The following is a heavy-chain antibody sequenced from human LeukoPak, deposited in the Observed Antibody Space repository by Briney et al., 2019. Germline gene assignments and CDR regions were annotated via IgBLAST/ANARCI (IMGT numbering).Heavy chain of an antibody. D-gene: IGHD3-3*01. J-gene: IGHJ4*02. CDR1: GFTFSSYS. V-gene: IGHV3-48*01. CDR2: ISSRSSTL. Sequence: GGSLRLSCAASGFTFSSYSMNWVRQAPGKGLEWVSYISSRSSTLYYADSVKGRFTISRDNAKNSLYLQMNSLRAEDTAVYYCAKGNYDFWSGYPGLSYFDYWGQGTLVTVSS. CDR3: AKGNYDFWSGYPGLSYFDY.